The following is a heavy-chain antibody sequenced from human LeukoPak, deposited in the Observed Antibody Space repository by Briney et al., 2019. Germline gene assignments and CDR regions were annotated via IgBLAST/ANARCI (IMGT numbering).Heavy chain of an antibody. Sequence: SETLSLTCTVSGGSISSSSYYWGWIRQPPGKGLEWIGSIYYSGSTYYNPSLKSRVTISVDTSKNQFSLKLSSVTAADTAVYYCARYGGGVRTFDYWGQGTLVTVSS. V-gene: IGHV4-39*07. CDR1: GGSISSSSYY. CDR3: ARYGGGVRTFDY. D-gene: IGHD4-23*01. CDR2: IYYSGST. J-gene: IGHJ4*02.